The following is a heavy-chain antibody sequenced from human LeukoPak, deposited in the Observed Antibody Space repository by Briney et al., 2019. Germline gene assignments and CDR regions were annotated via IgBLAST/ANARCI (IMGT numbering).Heavy chain of an antibody. Sequence: GGSLRLFCAASGFTFSSYAMSWVRQASGKGLEWVSAISGSGGSTYYADSVKGRFTISRDNSKNTLYLQMNSVRAEDTAVYYCAKADGDYGSLGDWGQGTLVTVSS. CDR3: AKADGDYGSLGD. J-gene: IGHJ4*02. D-gene: IGHD3-16*01. V-gene: IGHV3-23*01. CDR2: ISGSGGST. CDR1: GFTFSSYA.